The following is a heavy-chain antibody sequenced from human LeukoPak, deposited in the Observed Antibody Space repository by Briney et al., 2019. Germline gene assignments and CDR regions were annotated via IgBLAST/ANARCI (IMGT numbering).Heavy chain of an antibody. D-gene: IGHD1-26*01. CDR2: IFQSGSP. Sequence: SDTLSLTCTVSGGPISSGGFSWTWIPQPPGKGLEWIGYIFQSGSPSYNPSLRSRVTISVDTSTNQFSLRLNSVTAADTAMYYCARDRAGLGLLDFWGQGTMVIVFS. V-gene: IGHV4-30-2*01. CDR1: GGPISSGGFS. J-gene: IGHJ3*01. CDR3: ARDRAGLGLLDF.